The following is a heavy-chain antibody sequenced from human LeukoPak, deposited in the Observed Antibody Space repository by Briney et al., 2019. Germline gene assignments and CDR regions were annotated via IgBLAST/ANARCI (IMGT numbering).Heavy chain of an antibody. D-gene: IGHD3-10*01. Sequence: SETLSLTCTVSGGSISSYYWSWIRQPAGKGLEWIGRIDTSGNTNYKPSLKSRVTMSVDTSKKQFSLKLSSVTAADTAVYYCARGRITMVRGVNMDVWGKGTTVTVSS. CDR2: IDTSGNT. V-gene: IGHV4-4*07. CDR1: GGSISSYY. J-gene: IGHJ6*03. CDR3: ARGRITMVRGVNMDV.